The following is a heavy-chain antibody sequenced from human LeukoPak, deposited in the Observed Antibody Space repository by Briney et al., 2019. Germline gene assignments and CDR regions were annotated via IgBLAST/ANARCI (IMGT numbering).Heavy chain of an antibody. J-gene: IGHJ4*02. CDR3: ARSPIVVVPAANDY. CDR1: GGSISSSSYY. D-gene: IGHD2-2*01. V-gene: IGHV4-39*01. CDR2: IYYSGST. Sequence: PSETLSLTCTVSGGSISSSSYYWGWIRQPPGKGLEWIGSIYYSGSTYYNPSLKSRVTISVDTSKNQFSLKLSSVTAADTAVYYCARSPIVVVPAANDYWGQGTLVTVSS.